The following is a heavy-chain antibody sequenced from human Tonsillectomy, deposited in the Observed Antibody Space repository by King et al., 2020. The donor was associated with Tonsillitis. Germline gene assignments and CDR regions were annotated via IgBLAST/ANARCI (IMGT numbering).Heavy chain of an antibody. CDR2: IIPILDIT. J-gene: IGHJ6*03. V-gene: IGHV1-69*04. D-gene: IGHD3-3*01. CDR3: ASSSIFGQNYYYYMDV. Sequence: QLVQSGAEVKRPGSSVKVSCKASGGTFSSFAISWVRQAPGQGLEWMGRIIPILDITNYAQKFQGSVTITADKSTSTAYMELSSLRSEDTAVYFCASSSIFGQNYYYYMDVWGKGTTVTVSS. CDR1: GGTFSSFA.